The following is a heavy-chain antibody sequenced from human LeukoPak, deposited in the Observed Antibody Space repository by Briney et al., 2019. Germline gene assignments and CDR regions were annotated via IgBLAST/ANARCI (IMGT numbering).Heavy chain of an antibody. CDR2: GYYSGSR. V-gene: IGHV4-39*01. CDR1: GGSISSSNYY. J-gene: IGHJ3*02. Sequence: SETLSLTCTVSGGSISSSNYYWVWIRQPPGKGLEWIGSGYYSGSRYYNASLRSRVTISVDTSKNQFSLKLSSVTATDTAVYYCARLTYYGSYLDIWGQGTMVTVSS. D-gene: IGHD1-26*01. CDR3: ARLTYYGSYLDI.